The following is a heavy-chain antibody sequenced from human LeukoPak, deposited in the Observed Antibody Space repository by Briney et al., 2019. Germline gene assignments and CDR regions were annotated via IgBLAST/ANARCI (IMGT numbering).Heavy chain of an antibody. Sequence: GGSLRLSCAASGFTFSSCWMSWVRQAPGKGLEWVANIKQDGSEKYYVDSVKGRFTISRDNAKNSLYLQMNSLRAEDTAVYYCARSSSIAARDFDYWGQGTLVTVSS. D-gene: IGHD6-6*01. CDR1: GFTFSSCW. CDR3: ARSSSIAARDFDY. J-gene: IGHJ4*02. V-gene: IGHV3-7*03. CDR2: IKQDGSEK.